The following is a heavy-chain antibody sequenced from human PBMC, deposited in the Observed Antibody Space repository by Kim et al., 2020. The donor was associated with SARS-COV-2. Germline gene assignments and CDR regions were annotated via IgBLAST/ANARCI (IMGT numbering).Heavy chain of an antibody. Sequence: GGSLRLSCAASGFTFSNYGIHWVRQAPGKGLQWVAFISSDGSEKHYVDPVKGRFTISRDNFKNTLYLQMDSLRVDDTAVYFCAHFRDKGRWYFDLWGRGTLVTVSS. D-gene: IGHD3-3*02. CDR2: ISSDGSEK. V-gene: IGHV3-30*03. CDR3: AHFRDKGRWYFDL. CDR1: GFTFSNYG. J-gene: IGHJ2*01.